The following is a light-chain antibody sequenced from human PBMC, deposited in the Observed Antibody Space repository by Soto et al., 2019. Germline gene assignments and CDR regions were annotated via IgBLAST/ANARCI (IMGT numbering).Light chain of an antibody. CDR3: QQYNPWPIT. Sequence: EIVMTQSPATLSVSPGERATLSCRASQSVGSTLAWYQQKPGQAHRLLIYGASTRATSISARFSGSGSATDFTLTISSLQSEDFAVYYCQQYNPWPITFGQGTRLEIK. V-gene: IGKV3-15*01. CDR1: QSVGST. CDR2: GAS. J-gene: IGKJ5*01.